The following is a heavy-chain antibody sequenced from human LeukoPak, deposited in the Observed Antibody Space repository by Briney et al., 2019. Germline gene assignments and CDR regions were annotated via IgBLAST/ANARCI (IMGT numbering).Heavy chain of an antibody. CDR3: ATSPSAGY. CDR2: IYSGGGI. J-gene: IGHJ4*02. Sequence: PGGSLRLSCAASGFSVYNNYMTWVRQAPGKGLEWVSRIYSGGGIHYADSVKGRFTISRDSSKNTLYLQMSSLRADDTAVYFCATSPSAGYWGQGTLVTVSS. V-gene: IGHV3-66*01. CDR1: GFSVYNNY.